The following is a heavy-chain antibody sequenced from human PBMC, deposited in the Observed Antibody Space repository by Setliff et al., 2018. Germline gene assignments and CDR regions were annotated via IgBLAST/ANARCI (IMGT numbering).Heavy chain of an antibody. J-gene: IGHJ4*02. CDR3: ARGDSSGNNYPVLDY. D-gene: IGHD1-26*01. CDR1: GGPINSGPYY. Sequence: SETLSLTCTVSGGPINSGPYYWTWIRQSAGKGLEWIGQIYSKGSMNYNPSLKSRVTISADSSKGQFFLELNSVTAADTAVYYCARGDSSGNNYPVLDYWGQGILVTVSS. CDR2: IYSKGSM. V-gene: IGHV4-61*09.